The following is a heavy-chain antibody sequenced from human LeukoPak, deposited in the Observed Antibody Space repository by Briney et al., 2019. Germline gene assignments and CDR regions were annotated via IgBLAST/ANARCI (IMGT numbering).Heavy chain of an antibody. CDR3: ARETYAQSVTGTDY. J-gene: IGHJ4*02. V-gene: IGHV1-2*02. CDR2: INPNSGDT. D-gene: IGHD6-19*01. CDR1: GYTFTGYY. Sequence: ASVKVSCKASGYTFTGYYMHWVRQAPGQGLEWMGWINPNSGDTNYAQKFQGRVTMTRDTSINTAYMGLGTLTSVDTAVYFCARETYAQSVTGTDYWGPGTLVTVSS.